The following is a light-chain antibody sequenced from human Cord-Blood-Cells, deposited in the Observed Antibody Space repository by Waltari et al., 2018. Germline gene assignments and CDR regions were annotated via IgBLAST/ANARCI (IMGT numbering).Light chain of an antibody. CDR3: QQYGSSPPIT. CDR1: QSVSSSY. CDR2: GAS. V-gene: IGKV3-20*01. J-gene: IGKJ5*01. Sequence: EIVLTQSPGTLSLSPGERATLPCRASQSVSSSYLAWYQQKPGQAPRLLIYGASHRATGIPDRFRGSGSGTDFTITISRLEPEDFAVYYCQQYGSSPPITFGQGTRLEIK.